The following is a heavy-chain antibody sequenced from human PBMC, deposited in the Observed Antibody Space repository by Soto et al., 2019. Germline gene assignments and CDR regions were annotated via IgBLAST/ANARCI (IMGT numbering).Heavy chain of an antibody. CDR2: IIPIFGTA. CDR3: ARGAPTYYYDSSGYYNLMDV. CDR1: GGTFSSYA. J-gene: IGHJ6*02. Sequence: ASVKVSCKASGGTFSSYAISWVRQAPGQGLEWMGGIIPIFGTANYAQKFQGRVTITADESTSTAYMELSSLRSGDTAVYYCARGAPTYYYDSSGYYNLMDVWGQGTTVTVSS. D-gene: IGHD3-22*01. V-gene: IGHV1-69*13.